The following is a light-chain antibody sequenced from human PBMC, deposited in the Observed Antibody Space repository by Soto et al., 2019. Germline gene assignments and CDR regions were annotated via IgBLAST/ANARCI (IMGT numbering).Light chain of an antibody. CDR3: QQIYSAPLT. Sequence: DIQMTQSPSSLSASVGDRVTITCRASQSITTYLNWYRQKPGKAPKLLIYAASSLQSGVPSRFSGSGSETEFTLSISSLQPEDFATYLCQQIYSAPLTFGGGTKVELK. V-gene: IGKV1-39*01. CDR2: AAS. CDR1: QSITTY. J-gene: IGKJ4*01.